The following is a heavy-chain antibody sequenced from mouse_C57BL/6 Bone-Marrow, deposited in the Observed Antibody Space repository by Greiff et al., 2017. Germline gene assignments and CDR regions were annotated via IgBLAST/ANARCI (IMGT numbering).Heavy chain of an antibody. Sequence: EVQLVESGGGLVKPGGSLKLSCAASGFTFSDYGMHWVRQAPEKGLEWVAYISSGSSTIYYADTGKGRFTISRDNAKNTLFLQMTSLRSEDTAMYYCANYYGSSPLAYWGQGTLVTVSA. CDR1: GFTFSDYG. CDR3: ANYYGSSPLAY. J-gene: IGHJ3*01. V-gene: IGHV5-17*01. D-gene: IGHD1-1*01. CDR2: ISSGSSTI.